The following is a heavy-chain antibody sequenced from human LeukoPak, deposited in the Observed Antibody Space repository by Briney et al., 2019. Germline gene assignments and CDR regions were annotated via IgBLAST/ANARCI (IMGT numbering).Heavy chain of an antibody. CDR1: GFTVSSNY. V-gene: IGHV3-66*01. Sequence: GGSLRLSCAASGFTVSSNYMSWVRQAPGKGLEWVSVISSGGSTYYADSVKGRFTISRDNSKNTLYLQVNSLRAEDTAVYYCAREVPYGYYYDSSWYFDLWGRGTLVTVFS. D-gene: IGHD3-22*01. CDR3: AREVPYGYYYDSSWYFDL. J-gene: IGHJ2*01. CDR2: ISSGGST.